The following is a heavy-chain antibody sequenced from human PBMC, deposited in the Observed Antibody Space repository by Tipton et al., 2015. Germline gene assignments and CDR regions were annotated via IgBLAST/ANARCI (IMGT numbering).Heavy chain of an antibody. CDR2: IYPGDAET. CDR1: GYNFSIYY. D-gene: IGHD3-22*01. J-gene: IGHJ2*01. V-gene: IGHV5-51*01. Sequence: VQLVQSGAEVKKPGESLKISCKGSGYNFSIYYIAWVRQMPGKGLEWMGLIYPGDAETRYSPSFQGQVTFSADKSINTAYLQWSSLKASDTAMYYCARQIPDEMWLNWYFDLWGRGTLVTVSS. CDR3: ARQIPDEMWLNWYFDL.